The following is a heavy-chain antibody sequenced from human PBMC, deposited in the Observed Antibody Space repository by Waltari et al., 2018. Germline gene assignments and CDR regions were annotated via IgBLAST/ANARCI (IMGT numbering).Heavy chain of an antibody. CDR3: AGLASI. CDR2: FSVKREFI. J-gene: IGHJ4*02. D-gene: IGHD3-3*02. V-gene: IGHV3-21*02. Sequence: EVQLVESGGGLVKPGGSLRLSCAASGFSFSIYPMSWVRQAPGKGLEWVPFFSVKREFIFYADSVRGRFTIYRGNAKHSLYLQWNRLTAEDTAVYYCAGLASIWGQGTLVTVSS. CDR1: GFSFSIYP.